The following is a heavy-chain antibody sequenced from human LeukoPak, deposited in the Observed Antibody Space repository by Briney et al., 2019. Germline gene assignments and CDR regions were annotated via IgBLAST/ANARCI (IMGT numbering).Heavy chain of an antibody. J-gene: IGHJ4*02. CDR2: IIPIFGTA. D-gene: IGHD1-26*01. Sequence: GPSVKVSCKASGGTFSSYAISWVRQAPGQGLEWMGGIIPIFGTANYAQKFQGRVTITTDESTSTAYMELSSLRSEDTAVYYCAGWAYSGSYYSFDYWGQGTLVTVSS. V-gene: IGHV1-69*05. CDR3: AGWAYSGSYYSFDY. CDR1: GGTFSSYA.